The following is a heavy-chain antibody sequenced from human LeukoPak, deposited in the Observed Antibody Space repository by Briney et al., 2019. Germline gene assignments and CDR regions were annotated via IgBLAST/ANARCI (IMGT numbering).Heavy chain of an antibody. CDR2: INPNSGGA. V-gene: IGHV1-2*02. Sequence: ASVKVSCKAFGYTFTGYYMHWVRQAPGQGPEWMGWINPNSGGANYAQKFQGRVTMTRDTSISTVYMELSRLRSDDTAVFYCARGLAAALGYFDYWGQGTLVTVSS. CDR1: GYTFTGYY. J-gene: IGHJ4*02. CDR3: ARGLAAALGYFDY. D-gene: IGHD2-15*01.